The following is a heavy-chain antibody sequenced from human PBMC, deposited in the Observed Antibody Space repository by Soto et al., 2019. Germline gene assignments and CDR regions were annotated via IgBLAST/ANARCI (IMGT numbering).Heavy chain of an antibody. J-gene: IGHJ6*02. Sequence: QVQLQESGPGLVKPSQTLSLTCTVSGGSISSTSYYWTWIRQHPGKGLESIGYIYYTGTTYYNPSLKSRVTLSIDTSKNQFSLKMTSVTAADTAVYYCARDDSGMDVWGQGTTVTVSS. CDR2: IYYTGTT. V-gene: IGHV4-31*03. CDR1: GGSISSTSYY. CDR3: ARDDSGMDV.